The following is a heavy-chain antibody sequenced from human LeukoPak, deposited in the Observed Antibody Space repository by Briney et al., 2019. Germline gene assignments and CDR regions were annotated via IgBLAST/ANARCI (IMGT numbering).Heavy chain of an antibody. CDR3: ARVSGSPTSDAFDI. Sequence: GGSLRLSCAASGFTFSVYTMSWVRQAPGKGLEWVSAISSSSSYIYYADSVRGRFTISRDNAKNSLYLQMSSLTVEDTAVYYCARVSGSPTSDAFDIWGQGTMVAVSS. J-gene: IGHJ3*02. CDR2: ISSSSSYI. D-gene: IGHD1-26*01. CDR1: GFTFSVYT. V-gene: IGHV3-21*01.